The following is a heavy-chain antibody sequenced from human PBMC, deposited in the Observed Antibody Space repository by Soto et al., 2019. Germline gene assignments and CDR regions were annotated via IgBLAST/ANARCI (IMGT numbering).Heavy chain of an antibody. CDR2: TSAGGTNT. CDR1: GFTFSNYA. CDR3: AKGGYYSDSSGYYNSFTN. D-gene: IGHD3-22*01. Sequence: EVQLLESGGDMVQPGGSLRLSCAASGFTFSNYAMSWVRQAPGKGPEWVSGTSAGGTNTYYAASVKGRFTISRDNSKNPLCLQMNSLRGADTAVYYCAKGGYYSDSSGYYNSFTNWGQGTLVIVSA. J-gene: IGHJ4*02. V-gene: IGHV3-23*01.